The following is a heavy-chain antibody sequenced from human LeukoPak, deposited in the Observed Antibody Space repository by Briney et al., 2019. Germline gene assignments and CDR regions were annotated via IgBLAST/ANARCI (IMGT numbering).Heavy chain of an antibody. CDR2: IKSKTDGGTT. CDR1: GFTFSNAW. J-gene: IGHJ5*02. V-gene: IGHV3-15*01. CDR3: TTDQWFGELYWFDP. Sequence: GGSLRLSCAASGFTFSNAWMSWVRQAPGKGLEWVGRIKSKTDGGTTDYAAPVKGRFTISRDDSKNTLHLQMNSLKTEDTAVYYCTTDQWFGELYWFDPWGQGTLVTVSS. D-gene: IGHD3-10*01.